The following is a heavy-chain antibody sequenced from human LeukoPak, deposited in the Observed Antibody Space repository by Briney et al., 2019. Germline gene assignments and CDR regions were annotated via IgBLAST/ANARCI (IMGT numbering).Heavy chain of an antibody. Sequence: SETLSLTCAVYGGSFSGYYWSWIRQPPGKGLEWIGEINHSGSTNYNPSLKSRVTISVDTSENQFSLKLSSVTAADTAVYYCVRESSAAIPWYGYYYYMDVWGKGTTVTVSS. CDR2: INHSGST. V-gene: IGHV4-34*01. CDR1: GGSFSGYY. CDR3: VRESSAAIPWYGYYYYMDV. D-gene: IGHD2-2*01. J-gene: IGHJ6*03.